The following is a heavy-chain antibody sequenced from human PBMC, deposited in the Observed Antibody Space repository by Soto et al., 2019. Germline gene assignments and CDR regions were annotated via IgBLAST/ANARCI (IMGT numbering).Heavy chain of an antibody. V-gene: IGHV3-23*01. CDR1: GFTFSSYA. D-gene: IGHD4-4*01. Sequence: GGSLRLSCAASGFTFSSYAMSWVRQAPGKGLEWVSAISGSGGSTYYADSVKGRFTISRDNSKNTLYLQMNSLRAEDTAVYYCAKWDSNSYYYYYYGMDVWGQGTTVTVSS. CDR2: ISGSGGST. CDR3: AKWDSNSYYYYYYGMDV. J-gene: IGHJ6*02.